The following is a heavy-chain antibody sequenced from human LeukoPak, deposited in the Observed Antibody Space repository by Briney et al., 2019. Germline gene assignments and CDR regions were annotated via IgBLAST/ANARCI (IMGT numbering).Heavy chain of an antibody. CDR2: IYSGGST. V-gene: IGHV3-66*02. CDR3: ASWGYYDSSGYYQIDY. J-gene: IGHJ4*02. Sequence: QPGGSLRLSCAASGFTVSSNYMSWVRQAPGKGLKWVSVIYSGGSTYYADSVEGRFTISRDNSKNTLYLQMNSLRAEDTAVYYCASWGYYDSSGYYQIDYWGQGTLVTVSS. D-gene: IGHD3-22*01. CDR1: GFTVSSNY.